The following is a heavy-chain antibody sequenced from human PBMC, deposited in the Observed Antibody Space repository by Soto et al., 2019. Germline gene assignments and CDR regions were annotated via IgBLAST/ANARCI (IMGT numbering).Heavy chain of an antibody. D-gene: IGHD6-13*01. CDR2: IYYGGST. CDR3: ARSQQLEHYYYYGMDV. V-gene: IGHV4-59*08. Sequence: SETLSLTCSVSGGSISSYYWSWIRQPPGKGLEWIGYIYYGGSTNYNPSLKSRVTISVDTSKNQFSLKLSSVTAADTAVYYCARSQQLEHYYYYGMDVWGQGTTVTSP. J-gene: IGHJ6*02. CDR1: GGSISSYY.